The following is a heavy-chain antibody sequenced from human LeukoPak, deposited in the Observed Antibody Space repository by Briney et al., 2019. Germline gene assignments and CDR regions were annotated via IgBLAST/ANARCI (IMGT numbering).Heavy chain of an antibody. CDR2: ISGSGGNT. CDR3: ARTLEPYYDSSGYYVY. D-gene: IGHD3-22*01. J-gene: IGHJ4*02. CDR1: GFTFSSYA. V-gene: IGHV3-23*01. Sequence: GGSLRLSCAASGFTFSSYAMSWVRQAPGKGLEWVSTISGSGGNTCYADSVKGRFTISRDNSRNTLYLQMNSLRAEDTAVYYCARTLEPYYDSSGYYVYWGQGTLVTVSS.